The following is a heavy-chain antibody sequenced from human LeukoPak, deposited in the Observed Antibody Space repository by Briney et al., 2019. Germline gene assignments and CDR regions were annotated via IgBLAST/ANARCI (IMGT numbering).Heavy chain of an antibody. J-gene: IGHJ3*02. CDR3: ARDSPTYDYVWGSYPADAFDI. Sequence: GGSLRLSCAASGFTFSSYWMSWVRQAPGKGLEWVSYISSSSTIYYADSVKGRFTISRDNAKNSLYLQMNSLRAEDTAVYYCARDSPTYDYVWGSYPADAFDIWGQGTMVTVSS. CDR1: GFTFSSYW. D-gene: IGHD3-16*02. V-gene: IGHV3-48*01. CDR2: ISSSSTI.